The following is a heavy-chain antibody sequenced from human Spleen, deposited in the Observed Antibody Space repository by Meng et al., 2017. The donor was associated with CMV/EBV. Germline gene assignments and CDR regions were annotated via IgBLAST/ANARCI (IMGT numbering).Heavy chain of an antibody. J-gene: IGHJ4*02. V-gene: IGHV3-23*01. Sequence: LSLTCAASGFTFSSYAMSWVRQAPGKGLEWVSAISGSGGSTYYADSVKGRFTISRDNSKNTLYLQMNSLRAEDTAVYYCAKESSYCSSTSCYGPFFDYWGQGTLVTVSS. CDR2: ISGSGGST. CDR3: AKESSYCSSTSCYGPFFDY. CDR1: GFTFSSYA. D-gene: IGHD2-2*01.